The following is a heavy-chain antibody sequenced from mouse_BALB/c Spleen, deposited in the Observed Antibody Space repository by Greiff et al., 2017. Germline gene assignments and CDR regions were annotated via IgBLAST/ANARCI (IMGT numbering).Heavy chain of an antibody. D-gene: IGHD4-1*01. J-gene: IGHJ4*01. CDR1: GYTFTSYW. V-gene: IGHV1-5*01. CDR2: IYPGNSDT. Sequence: EVQVVESGTVLARPGASVKMSCKASGYTFTSYWMHWVKQRPGQGLEWIGAIYPGNSDTSYNQKFKGKAKLTAVTSTSTAYMELSSLTNEDSAVYYCTRSKLGRAMDYWGQGTSVTVSS. CDR3: TRSKLGRAMDY.